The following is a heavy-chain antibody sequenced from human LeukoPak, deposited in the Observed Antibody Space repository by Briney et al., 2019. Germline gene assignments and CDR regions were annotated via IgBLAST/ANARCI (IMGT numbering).Heavy chain of an antibody. CDR3: ARSRTAYYRYFDS. V-gene: IGHV4-30-2*01. D-gene: IGHD3-22*01. CDR2: IYHSETT. J-gene: IGHJ4*02. CDR1: GGAVSSGVHS. Sequence: SQTLSLTCTVSGGAVSSGVHSWSWIRQPPGKGLEWIGYIYHSETTYYNPSLQSRVTISVNRSKNQFSLKLTSVTAADTAVYYCARSRTAYYRYFDSWGQGTLVTVSS.